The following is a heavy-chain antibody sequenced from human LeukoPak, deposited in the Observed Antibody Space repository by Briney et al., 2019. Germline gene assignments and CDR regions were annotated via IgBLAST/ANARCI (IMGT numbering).Heavy chain of an antibody. CDR1: GFTFSDFY. D-gene: IGHD3-22*01. CDR3: ARDLTHRSGDAYY. J-gene: IGHJ4*02. CDR2: ISSSGSST. V-gene: IGHV3-11*05. Sequence: AGGSLTLSCAASGFTFSDFYMSWIRQAPGKGLEWISYISSSGSSTNYADSVKGRFTISRDNAKNSLYLQMNNLRAEDTAVYYCARDLTHRSGDAYYWAKENLHTVSS.